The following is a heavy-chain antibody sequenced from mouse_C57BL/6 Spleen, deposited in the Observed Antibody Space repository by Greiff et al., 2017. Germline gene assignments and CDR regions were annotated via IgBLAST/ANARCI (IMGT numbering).Heavy chain of an antibody. CDR1: GYTFTSYW. CDR3: ARGRYDGDWYFDV. Sequence: QVQLQQPGTELVKPGASVKLSCKASGYTFTSYWMHWVKQRPGQGLEWIGNINPSNGGTNYNEKFKSKATLTVDTSASTAYMQLSSLTSEDSAVYYCARGRYDGDWYFDVWGTGTTVTVSS. CDR2: INPSNGGT. D-gene: IGHD2-12*01. V-gene: IGHV1-53*01. J-gene: IGHJ1*03.